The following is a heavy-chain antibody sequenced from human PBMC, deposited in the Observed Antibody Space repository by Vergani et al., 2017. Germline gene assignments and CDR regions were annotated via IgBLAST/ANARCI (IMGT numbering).Heavy chain of an antibody. D-gene: IGHD3-10*01. CDR1: GGSFSGYY. CDR3: ARGSITMVRGVSGYNWFDP. Sequence: QVQLQQWGAGLLKPSETLSLTSAVYGGSFSGYYWCWIRQPPGKGLEWIGQINHSGSTNYNPSLKSRLTISVDTSKNQFSRKLSSVTAAETAVYYCARGSITMVRGVSGYNWFDPWGQGTLVTVSS. J-gene: IGHJ5*02. CDR2: INHSGST. V-gene: IGHV4-34*01.